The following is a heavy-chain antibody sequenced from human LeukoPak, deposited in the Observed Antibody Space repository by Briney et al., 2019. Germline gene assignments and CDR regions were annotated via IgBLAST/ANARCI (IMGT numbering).Heavy chain of an antibody. V-gene: IGHV4-59*01. D-gene: IGHD1-26*01. CDR3: ARVGLPYGWVSGFDY. CDR1: GGSISSYY. J-gene: IGHJ4*02. Sequence: ASETLSLTCTVSGGSISSYYWSWIRQPPGKGLEWIGYIYYSGSTNYNPSLKSRVTISVDTSKNQFSLKLSSVTAADTAVYYCARVGLPYGWVSGFDYWGQGTLVTVSS. CDR2: IYYSGST.